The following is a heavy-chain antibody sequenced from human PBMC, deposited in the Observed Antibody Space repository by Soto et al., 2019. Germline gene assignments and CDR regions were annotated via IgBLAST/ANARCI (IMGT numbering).Heavy chain of an antibody. D-gene: IGHD2-21*01. J-gene: IGHJ6*03. Sequence: GASVKVSCKASGYTFTSYDINWVRQATGQGLEWMGWMNPNSGNTGYAQKFQGRVTMTRNTSISTAYMELSSLRSEDTAVYYCARMGEPYYYYYMDVWGKGTTVTVSS. CDR1: GYTFTSYD. V-gene: IGHV1-8*01. CDR3: ARMGEPYYYYYMDV. CDR2: MNPNSGNT.